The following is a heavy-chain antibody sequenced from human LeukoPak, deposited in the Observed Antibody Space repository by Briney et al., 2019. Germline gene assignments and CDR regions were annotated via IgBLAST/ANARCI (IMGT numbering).Heavy chain of an antibody. CDR2: VYYYGNS. CDR1: GSAISSNNYY. D-gene: IGHD5-24*01. Sequence: SETLSLTCNVSGSAISSNNYYWGWIRQPPGKDLEWNGYVYYYGNSHYNPSLKSRVTITVDKSKIHSSLKMNSVTATDPALYFCVGHASPIRRDGYIWYDYWGQGTLVTVS. CDR3: VGHASPIRRDGYIWYDY. J-gene: IGHJ4*02. V-gene: IGHV4-39*01.